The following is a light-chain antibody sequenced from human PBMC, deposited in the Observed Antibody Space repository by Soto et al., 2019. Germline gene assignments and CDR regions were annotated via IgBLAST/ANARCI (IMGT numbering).Light chain of an antibody. CDR3: QQYRNWPRT. Sequence: EIVLTQSPGTLSVSPVDRVTVSCMASQSVDINLAWYQQRAGQATRLLVYGASTKATDMPGRFSGRGSGTEFTLTINNLQSEDFAVYYCQQYRNWPRTFGQGTKVDIK. CDR1: QSVDIN. V-gene: IGKV3-15*01. J-gene: IGKJ1*01. CDR2: GAS.